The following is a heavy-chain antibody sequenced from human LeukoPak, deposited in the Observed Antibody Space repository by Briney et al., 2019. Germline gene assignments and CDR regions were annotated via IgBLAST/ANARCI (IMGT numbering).Heavy chain of an antibody. Sequence: SETLSLTCTVSGGSISSGNYYWGWIRQPPGRGLGWIGSIYYGGSTYYNPSLKSRATISVDTSKNQVSLQLSPVTAADTAVYYCARRGVWGGNCYYVDFWGQGILVTVSS. V-gene: IGHV4-39*01. D-gene: IGHD2-15*01. CDR3: ARRGVWGGNCYYVDF. CDR2: IYYGGST. J-gene: IGHJ4*02. CDR1: GGSISSGNYY.